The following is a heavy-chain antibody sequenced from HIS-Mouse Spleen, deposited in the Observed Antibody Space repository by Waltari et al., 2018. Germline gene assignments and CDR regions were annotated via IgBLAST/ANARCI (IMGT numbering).Heavy chain of an antibody. J-gene: IGHJ4*02. V-gene: IGHV2-70*01. CDR2: IDLDDDK. D-gene: IGHD4-17*01. CDR1: GFSLSTSGMC. CDR3: ARPQFDYGRNSLLPSSFDY. Sequence: QVTLRESGPALVKPPQTLTLTCPFSGFSLSTSGMCVSWFREPPGKALEWLALIDLDDDKYYSTSLKTRLTSSNDTSTNRVLLTMTNIDHVDAATYYGARPQFDYGRNSLLPSSFDYRGQGNLVTVSS.